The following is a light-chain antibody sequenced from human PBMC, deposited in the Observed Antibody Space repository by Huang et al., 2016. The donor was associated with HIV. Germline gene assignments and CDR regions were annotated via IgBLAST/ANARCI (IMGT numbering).Light chain of an antibody. CDR3: QQRIQWPRLT. J-gene: IGKJ4*01. CDR2: DAT. CDR1: QNITSF. Sequence: EIVLTQSPATLSLSPGERSTLSCRASQNITSFLSWYRQKPGQAPRRLIFDATTRATGTPARFSGSGSGTDFTLTIHSLEPEDFAVYYCQQRIQWPRLTFGGGTRVEMK. V-gene: IGKV3-11*01.